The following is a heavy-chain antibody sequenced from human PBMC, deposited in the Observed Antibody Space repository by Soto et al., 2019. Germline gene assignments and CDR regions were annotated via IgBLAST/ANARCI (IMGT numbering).Heavy chain of an antibody. CDR2: ISSNGSNT. CDR3: ATDPLRYGYNYFDY. CDR1: GFTFRNYF. Sequence: GGSLRLSCSGSGFTFRNYFMHWVRQAPGKGLEYVSAISSNGSNTYYIDSVKGRFTISRDNSRKTLYLQMNSLRIEDTAIYYCATDPLRYGYNYFDYWGLGTLVTVSS. D-gene: IGHD5-12*01. V-gene: IGHV3-64D*06. J-gene: IGHJ4*02.